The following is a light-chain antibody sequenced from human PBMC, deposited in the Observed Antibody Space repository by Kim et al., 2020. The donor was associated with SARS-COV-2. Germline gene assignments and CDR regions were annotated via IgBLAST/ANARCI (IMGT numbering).Light chain of an antibody. CDR2: GAS. V-gene: IGKV3-15*01. Sequence: SPGDRATLSCRASQSVSSNLAWYQQNPGQAPRLLIYGASTRATGIPARFSGSGSGTEFTLTISSLQSEDFAVYYCQQYNNWPPLTFGQGTKVDIK. CDR3: QQYNNWPPLT. CDR1: QSVSSN. J-gene: IGKJ1*01.